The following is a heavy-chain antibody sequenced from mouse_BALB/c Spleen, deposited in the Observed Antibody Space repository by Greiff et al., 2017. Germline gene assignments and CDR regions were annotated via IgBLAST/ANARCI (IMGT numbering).Heavy chain of an antibody. V-gene: IGHV3-2*02. Sequence: EVKLMESGPGLVKPSQSLSLTCTVTGYSITSDYAWNWIRQFPGNKLEWMGYISYSGSTSYNPSLKSRISITRDTSKNQFFLQLNSVTTEDTATYYCARGDFTTVVDSFDYWGQGTTLTVSS. CDR2: ISYSGST. CDR3: ARGDFTTVVDSFDY. J-gene: IGHJ2*01. D-gene: IGHD1-1*01. CDR1: GYSITSDYA.